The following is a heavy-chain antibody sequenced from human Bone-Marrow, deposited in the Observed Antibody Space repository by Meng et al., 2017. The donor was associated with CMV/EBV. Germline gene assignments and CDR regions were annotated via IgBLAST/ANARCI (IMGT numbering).Heavy chain of an antibody. CDR1: GFTFDDYA. Sequence: GGSLRLSCAASGFTFDDYAMHWVRQAPGKGLEWVSYISSSGSTIYYADSVKGRFTISRDNAKNSLYLQMNSLRAEDTAVYYCASGSDYSNYYYYYGMDVWGQGTTVTVSS. CDR3: ASGSDYSNYYYYYGMDV. J-gene: IGHJ6*02. CDR2: ISSSGSTI. D-gene: IGHD4-11*01. V-gene: IGHV3-48*03.